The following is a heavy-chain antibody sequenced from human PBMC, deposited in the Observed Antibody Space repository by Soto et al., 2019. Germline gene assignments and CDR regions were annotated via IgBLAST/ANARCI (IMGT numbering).Heavy chain of an antibody. Sequence: GASVKVSCKASGYTFTSYAVHWVRQAPGQRLEWMGWINAGNGNTKYSQKFQGRVTITRDTSASTAYMELSSLRSEDTAVYYCARVLAYYYYYVMDVWGQGTTVTVSS. CDR3: ARVLAYYYYYVMDV. J-gene: IGHJ6*02. CDR2: INAGNGNT. V-gene: IGHV1-3*01. CDR1: GYTFTSYA.